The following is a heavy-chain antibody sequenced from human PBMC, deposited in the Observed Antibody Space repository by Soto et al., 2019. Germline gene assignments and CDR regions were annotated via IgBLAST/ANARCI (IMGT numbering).Heavy chain of an antibody. D-gene: IGHD5-18*01. CDR2: IYHSGST. CDR1: GGSISSGGYS. Sequence: PSETLSLTCAVSGGSISSGGYSWSWIRQPPGKGLEWIGYIYHSGSTYYNPSLKSRVTISVDRSKNQFPLKLSSVTAADTAVYYCARDTRNRQLGFTPLDYWGQGTLVTVSS. V-gene: IGHV4-30-2*01. CDR3: ARDTRNRQLGFTPLDY. J-gene: IGHJ4*02.